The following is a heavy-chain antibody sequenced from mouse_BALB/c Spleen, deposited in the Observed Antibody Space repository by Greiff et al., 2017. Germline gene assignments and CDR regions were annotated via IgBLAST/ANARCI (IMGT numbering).Heavy chain of an antibody. CDR1: WFPLPGYG. J-gene: IGHJ4*01. D-gene: IGHD2-1*01. CDR3: ARGYYGHYYGIGY. V-gene: IGHV2-6-7*01. CDR2: ICDDGST. Sequence: PTESGPGLVAPSQSLSITCTVSWFPLPGYGVNWGRQPPGKGPEWLGMICDDGSTNYNSAHKSSLSISKDKSKSQVFLKMNSLQTDDAARYYCARGYYGHYYGIGYWGQGTAVTVSS.